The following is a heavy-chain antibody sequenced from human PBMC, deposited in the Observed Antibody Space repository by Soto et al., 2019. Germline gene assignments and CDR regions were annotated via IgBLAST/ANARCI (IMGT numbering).Heavy chain of an antibody. Sequence: QVQLQESGPGLVKPSQTLSLTCTVSGGSISSGGYYWYWIRQHPGKGLEWIGYIYYSGTTYYNPSLKSRVTISVDTSKNQFSLKLSSVTAADTAVYYCAASCVVCGGFNYYGMAVWGQGTTVTVSS. D-gene: IGHD2-21*01. CDR3: AASCVVCGGFNYYGMAV. V-gene: IGHV4-31*03. CDR2: IYYSGTT. J-gene: IGHJ6*02. CDR1: GGSISSGGYY.